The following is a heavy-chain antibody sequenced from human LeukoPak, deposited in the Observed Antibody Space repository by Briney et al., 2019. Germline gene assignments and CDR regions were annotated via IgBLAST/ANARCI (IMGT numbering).Heavy chain of an antibody. CDR2: INTNTGNP. V-gene: IGHV7-4-1*02. Sequence: ASVKVSCKASGYTFTSYAMNWVRQAPGQGLEWMGWINTNTGNPTYAQGFTGRFVFSLDTSVSTAYLQISSLKAEDTAVYYCARANDLGIGNYWYFDLWGRGTLVTVSS. CDR1: GYTFTSYA. J-gene: IGHJ2*01. D-gene: IGHD1-1*01. CDR3: ARANDLGIGNYWYFDL.